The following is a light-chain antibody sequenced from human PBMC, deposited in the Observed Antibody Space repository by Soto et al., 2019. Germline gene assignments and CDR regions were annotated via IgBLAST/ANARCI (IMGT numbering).Light chain of an antibody. V-gene: IGKV1-13*02. CDR3: QQFNSYPVT. J-gene: IGKJ5*01. Sequence: AIPVTPSPSSLSASVGDRVTITCLASQDIRGALAWYQQKPGKPPKLLIYDVSTLENGVPSRFSGDSSGTQFTLTISGLQPEDFGTYYCQQFNSYPVTFGHGTRLDIK. CDR1: QDIRGA. CDR2: DVS.